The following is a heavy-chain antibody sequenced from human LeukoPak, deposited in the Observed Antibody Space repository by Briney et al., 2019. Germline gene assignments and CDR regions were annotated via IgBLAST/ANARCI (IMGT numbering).Heavy chain of an antibody. CDR2: IYYSGST. J-gene: IGHJ4*02. V-gene: IGHV4-30-4*01. D-gene: IGHD3-10*01. CDR1: GGSISSGDYY. Sequence: SETLSLTCTVSGGSISSGDYYWSWIRQPPGKGLEWIGYIYYSGSTYYNPSLKGRVTISVDTSKNQFSLKLSSVTAADTAVYYCARAEFDRGSGGLFDYWGQGTLVTVSS. CDR3: ARAEFDRGSGGLFDY.